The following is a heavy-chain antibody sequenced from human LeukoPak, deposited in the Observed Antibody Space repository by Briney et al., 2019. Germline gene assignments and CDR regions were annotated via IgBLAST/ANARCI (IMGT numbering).Heavy chain of an antibody. CDR2: ISGGGATT. D-gene: IGHD3-16*01. J-gene: IGHJ6*02. CDR3: ARNQQLGGHSYYYYGMDV. CDR1: GFTSIAYA. V-gene: IGHV3-23*01. Sequence: GGSLRLSCVGSGFTSIAYALTWARQAPGKGLEWVSGISGGGATTYYADSVKGRFTISRDNSKNTLYLQMNSLRADDTAIYYCARNQQLGGHSYYYYGMDVWGQGTTVTVSS.